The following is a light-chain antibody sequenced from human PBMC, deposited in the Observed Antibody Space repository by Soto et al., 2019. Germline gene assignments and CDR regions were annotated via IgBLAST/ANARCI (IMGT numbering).Light chain of an antibody. CDR2: DAS. Sequence: DIQMTQSPSTLSASVGDRVTITCRASQSISSWLAWYQQKPGKAPKLLIYDASSLESGVPARFSGSGSGTEFTLTITSLQSEDFAVYYCQQYKKWPWTFGQGTKVDIK. V-gene: IGKV1-5*01. CDR1: QSISSW. J-gene: IGKJ1*01. CDR3: QQYKKWPWT.